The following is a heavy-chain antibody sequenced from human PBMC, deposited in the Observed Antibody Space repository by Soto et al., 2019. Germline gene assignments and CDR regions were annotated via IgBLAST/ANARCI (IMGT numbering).Heavy chain of an antibody. CDR2: ISTCNENT. Sequence: QVHLVQSGAELKKPGASVKVSCKASGYTFTNYAISWVRQAPRQGLEWVGWISTCNENTNYAQKFQGRVTMTPDTSTRRAYVERRSLPTDDTAVYYCASDSTRAYDGNYYSHNDALAIWGQGTMVAVCS. CDR3: ASDSTRAYDGNYYSHNDALAI. J-gene: IGHJ3*02. CDR1: GYTFTNYA. V-gene: IGHV1-18*01. D-gene: IGHD1-7*01.